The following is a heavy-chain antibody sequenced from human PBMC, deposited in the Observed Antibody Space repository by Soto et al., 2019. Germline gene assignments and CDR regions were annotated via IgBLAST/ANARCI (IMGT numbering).Heavy chain of an antibody. V-gene: IGHV2-70*01. D-gene: IGHD3-22*01. CDR3: ARSNYYDSSGYSALFDY. CDR2: IDWDDDK. CDR1: GFSLSTSGMC. J-gene: IGHJ4*02. Sequence: SGPTLVNPTQALTLTCTFSGFSLSTSGMCVSWIRQPPGKALEWLALIDWDDDKYYSTSLKTRLTISEDTSKNQVVLTMTNMDPVDTATYYCARSNYYDSSGYSALFDYWGQGTLVTVSS.